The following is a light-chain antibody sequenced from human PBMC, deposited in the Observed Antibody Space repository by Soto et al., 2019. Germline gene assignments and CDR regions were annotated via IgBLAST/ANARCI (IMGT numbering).Light chain of an antibody. CDR1: SSNIGAGYD. CDR2: GNT. Sequence: QSVLTQPPSVSGAPGQRVSLSCTGSSSNIGAGYDVHWYQQLPGTTPILLIYGNTNRPSGVPDRFSGSKSGTSASLAITGLLAEGEADYYCQSYDSSLSGVVFGGGTKVTVL. J-gene: IGLJ2*01. V-gene: IGLV1-40*01. CDR3: QSYDSSLSGVV.